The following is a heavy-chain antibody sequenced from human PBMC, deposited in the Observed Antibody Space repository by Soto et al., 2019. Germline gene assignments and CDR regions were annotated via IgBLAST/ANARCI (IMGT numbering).Heavy chain of an antibody. CDR2: INHSGST. CDR3: ARVGYCSSTPCWPIGYFEY. J-gene: IGHJ4*02. V-gene: IGHV4-34*01. Sequence: SETLSLTCAVYGGSFSGYYWSWIRQPPGKGLEWIGEINHSGSTSYNPSLKSRVTISGDTSENQFSLKLTSVTAADTAVYYCARVGYCSSTPCWPIGYFEYWGQGTLVTVSS. D-gene: IGHD2-2*01. CDR1: GGSFSGYY.